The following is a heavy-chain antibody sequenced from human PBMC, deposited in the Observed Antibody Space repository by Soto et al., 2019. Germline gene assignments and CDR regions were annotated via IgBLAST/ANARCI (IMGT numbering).Heavy chain of an antibody. D-gene: IGHD6-19*01. Sequence: GGSLRLSCAASGFSFVNYAMNWVRQAPGKGLEWVSGLSGSGTSTYYADSVKGRFTISRDNSRDTLFLQMNSLTADDTAVYYCERATKNGGWFNPFDSWGQGALVTVSS. CDR3: ERATKNGGWFNPFDS. CDR1: GFSFVNYA. CDR2: LSGSGTST. J-gene: IGHJ4*02. V-gene: IGHV3-23*01.